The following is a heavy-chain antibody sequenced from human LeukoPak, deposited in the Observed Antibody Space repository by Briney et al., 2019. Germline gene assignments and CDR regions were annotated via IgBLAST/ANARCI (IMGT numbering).Heavy chain of an antibody. V-gene: IGHV3-53*01. CDR1: GFTVSSNY. J-gene: IGHJ4*02. D-gene: IGHD4-17*01. Sequence: GGSLRLSCAASGFTVSSNYMSWVRQAPGKGLEWVSVIYSGGSTYYADSVKGRFTISRDNSKNTLYLQMNSLRAEDTAVYYCARSRDDYGDYFEYWGQGTLVTVSS. CDR3: ARSRDDYGDYFEY. CDR2: IYSGGST.